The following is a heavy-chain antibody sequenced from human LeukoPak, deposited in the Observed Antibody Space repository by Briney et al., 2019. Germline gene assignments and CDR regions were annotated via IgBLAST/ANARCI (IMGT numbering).Heavy chain of an antibody. J-gene: IGHJ4*02. CDR1: GGSISSYY. V-gene: IGHV4-59*12. D-gene: IGHD3-22*01. Sequence: SETLSLTCTVSGGSISSYYWSWIRQPLGKGLEWIGYIYYSGSTNYNPSLKSRVTISVDTSKNQFSLKLSSVTAADTAVYYCARGASQWLSLYYFDYWGQGTLVTVSS. CDR3: ARGASQWLSLYYFDY. CDR2: IYYSGST.